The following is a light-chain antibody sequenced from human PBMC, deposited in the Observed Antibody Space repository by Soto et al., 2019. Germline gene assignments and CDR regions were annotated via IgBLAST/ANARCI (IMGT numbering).Light chain of an antibody. CDR2: GAS. Sequence: EIVMTQSPATLSVSPGERATLSCRASQSVGSNLAWYQQKPGQAPRLLIYGASTRATGIPARFSGSGSGTEFPLTISSLQSEDFAIYFCQQYNNWPPDRTFGQGTKGEIK. CDR3: QQYNNWPPDRT. CDR1: QSVGSN. V-gene: IGKV3-15*01. J-gene: IGKJ1*01.